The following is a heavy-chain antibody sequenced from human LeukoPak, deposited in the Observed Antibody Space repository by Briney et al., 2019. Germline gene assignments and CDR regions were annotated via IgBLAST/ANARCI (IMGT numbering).Heavy chain of an antibody. CDR2: IYYSGST. CDR1: GGSISSSSYY. J-gene: IGHJ4*02. D-gene: IGHD4-17*01. Sequence: PSETLSLTCTVPGGSISSSSYYWGWIRQPPGKGLEWIGSIYYSGSTYYNPSLKSRVTISVDTSKNQFSLKLSSVTAADTAVYYCARQRADYDLDYWGQGTLVTVSS. CDR3: ARQRADYDLDY. V-gene: IGHV4-39*01.